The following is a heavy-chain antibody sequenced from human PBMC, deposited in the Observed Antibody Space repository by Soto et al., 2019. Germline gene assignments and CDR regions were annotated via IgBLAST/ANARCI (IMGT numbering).Heavy chain of an antibody. J-gene: IGHJ4*02. CDR3: AGQDNMTSGVTYFDY. CDR2: VYHSGSI. CDR1: GDSISSNNW. Sequence: QVQLRESGPGLVKPSGTLSLTCSVSGDSISSNNWWGWGRQPPGKGLEWIGEVYHSGSIHYNPSSKSRSDISVDKSRNQFFPPLTSVTAANTAGYYCAGQDNMTSGVTYFDYWGQGTLVTVSS. D-gene: IGHD3-10*01. V-gene: IGHV4-4*02.